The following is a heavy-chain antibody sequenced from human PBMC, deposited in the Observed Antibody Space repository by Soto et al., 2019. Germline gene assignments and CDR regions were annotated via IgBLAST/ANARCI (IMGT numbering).Heavy chain of an antibody. CDR3: ARDSGIPGRYWYFGL. J-gene: IGHJ2*01. CDR1: GYTLSDYF. V-gene: IGHV1-2*02. CDR2: INPKRGRT. D-gene: IGHD2-21*01. Sequence: QVQLVQSGAEVKKTGASVKVSCTTYGYTLSDYFLHWVRQAPGQGPEWMGFINPKRGRTEYAPKFDVRVTMTRDTSSSTVYIYLSGLTSYDTAIYYFARDSGIPGRYWYFGLWGRGTLVTVSS.